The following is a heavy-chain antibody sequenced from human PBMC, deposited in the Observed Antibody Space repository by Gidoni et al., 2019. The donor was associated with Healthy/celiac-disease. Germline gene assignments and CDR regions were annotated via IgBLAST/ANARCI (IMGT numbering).Heavy chain of an antibody. D-gene: IGHD6-19*01. CDR1: GGSFSGYY. CDR2: INHSGSP. J-gene: IGHJ4*02. Sequence: VQLQQWGAGLLKPSEPLSPTSSVYGGSFSGYYWSWIRQPPGKGMEWIGEINHSGSPNYNPSLKSRVTISVDTSKNQFSLKLSSVTAADTAVYYCARGYSSGWYGGHWGQGTLVTVSS. V-gene: IGHV4-34*01. CDR3: ARGYSSGWYGGH.